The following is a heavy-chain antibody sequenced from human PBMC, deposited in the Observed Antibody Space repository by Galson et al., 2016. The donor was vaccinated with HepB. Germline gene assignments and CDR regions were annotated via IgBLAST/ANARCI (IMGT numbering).Heavy chain of an antibody. CDR2: INVDGSST. J-gene: IGHJ4*02. CDR3: VTGDERLELLVYFDH. D-gene: IGHD1-7*01. V-gene: IGHV3-74*01. CDR1: GFTFSGYW. Sequence: SLRLSCAASGFTFSGYWMHWVRQVPGKGLVWVSRINVDGSSTSYADSVKGRFTISRDNSKNSLYLQMNSLTTEDTAMYYCVTGDERLELLVYFDHWGQGTLVTVSS.